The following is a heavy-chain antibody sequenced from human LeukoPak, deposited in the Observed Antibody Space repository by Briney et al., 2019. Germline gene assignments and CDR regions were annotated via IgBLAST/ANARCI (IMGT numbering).Heavy chain of an antibody. Sequence: GRSLRLSCAASGFTFSSYAMSWVRQAPGKGLEWVSAISGSGGSTSYADSVKGRFTISRDNSKNTLYLQMNSLRAEDTAVYYCAKDSPYSSSWRDPFDYWGQGTLVTVSS. CDR3: AKDSPYSSSWRDPFDY. CDR1: GFTFSSYA. J-gene: IGHJ4*02. V-gene: IGHV3-23*01. D-gene: IGHD6-13*01. CDR2: ISGSGGST.